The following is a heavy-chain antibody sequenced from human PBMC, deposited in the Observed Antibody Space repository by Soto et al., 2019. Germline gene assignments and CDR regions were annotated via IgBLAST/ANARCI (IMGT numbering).Heavy chain of an antibody. CDR2: VDNSGNT. V-gene: IGHV4-61*01. CDR1: GGAVNTRSYL. Sequence: QVQLQESGPRQVKPSETLSLTCTVSGGAVNTRSYLWSWIRQPPGETLEWIGSVDNSGNTKFNPSLKSRITMSLDTPTNLFSLRLSSVTAADTAMYYCGRIPTMLLAFDIWGQGTMVTVSS. J-gene: IGHJ3*02. CDR3: GRIPTMLLAFDI. D-gene: IGHD2-2*02.